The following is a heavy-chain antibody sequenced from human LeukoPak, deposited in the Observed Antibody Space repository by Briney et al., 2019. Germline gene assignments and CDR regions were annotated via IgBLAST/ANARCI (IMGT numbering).Heavy chain of an antibody. CDR2: MNPNSGNT. CDR1: GYTFTSYD. D-gene: IGHD3-3*01. J-gene: IGHJ6*03. Sequence: GASVKVSCKASGYTFTSYDINWVRQATGQGLEWMGWMNPNSGNTGYAQKFQGRVTITRNTSISTAYMELSSLRSEDTAVYYCARGVAFGATRSLYYYYMDVWGKGTTVTVSS. V-gene: IGHV1-8*03. CDR3: ARGVAFGATRSLYYYYMDV.